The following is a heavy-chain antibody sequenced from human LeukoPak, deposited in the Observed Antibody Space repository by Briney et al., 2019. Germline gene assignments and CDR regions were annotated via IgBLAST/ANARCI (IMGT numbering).Heavy chain of an antibody. CDR3: ARNYRPLEDWFDP. V-gene: IGHV4-38-2*02. J-gene: IGHJ5*02. CDR2: IYHSGST. CDR1: GYSISSGYY. Sequence: SETLSLTCTVSGYSISSGYYWGWIRQPPGKGLEWIGSIYHSGSTYYNPSLKSRVTISVDTSKNQFSLKLSSVTAADTAVYYCARNYRPLEDWFDPWGQGTLVTVSS. D-gene: IGHD5-24*01.